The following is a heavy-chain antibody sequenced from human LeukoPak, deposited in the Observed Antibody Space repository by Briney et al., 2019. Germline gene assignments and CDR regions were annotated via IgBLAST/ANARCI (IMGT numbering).Heavy chain of an antibody. CDR3: ARVDYVWGSYRGYYFDY. Sequence: ASVKVSCKASGGTFSSYAISWVRQAPGRGLEWMGGIIPIFGTANYAQKFQGRVTITADESTSTAYMELSSLRSEDTAVYYCARVDYVWGSYRGYYFDYWGQGTLVTVSS. V-gene: IGHV1-69*01. D-gene: IGHD3-16*02. CDR1: GGTFSSYA. J-gene: IGHJ4*02. CDR2: IIPIFGTA.